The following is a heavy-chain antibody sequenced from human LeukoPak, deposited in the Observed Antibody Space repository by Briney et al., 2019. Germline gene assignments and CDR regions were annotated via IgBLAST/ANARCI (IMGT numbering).Heavy chain of an antibody. CDR2: ISWNSGSI. CDR1: GFTFDDYA. CDR3: ARVATISKYYFDY. J-gene: IGHJ4*02. D-gene: IGHD5-12*01. V-gene: IGHV3-9*01. Sequence: GGSLRLSCAASGFTFDDYAMHWVRQAPREGLEWVSGISWNSGSIGYADSVEGRFTISRDNAKNSLYLQMNSLRAEDTALYYCARVATISKYYFDYWGQGTLVTVSS.